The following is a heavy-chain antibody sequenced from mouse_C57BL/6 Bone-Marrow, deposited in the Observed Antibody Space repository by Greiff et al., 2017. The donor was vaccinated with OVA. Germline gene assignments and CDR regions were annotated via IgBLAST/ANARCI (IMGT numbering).Heavy chain of an antibody. D-gene: IGHD1-1*01. CDR2: ILPGSGST. CDR3: AGFYYGSSYDDMDY. Sequence: QVQLQQSGAELMKPGASVKLSCKATGYTFTGYWIEWVKQRPGHGLEWIGEILPGSGSTNYTEKFKGKATFTADTSSNTAYMQLSSLTTEDSAIYYCAGFYYGSSYDDMDYWGQGTSVTVSS. J-gene: IGHJ4*01. V-gene: IGHV1-9*01. CDR1: GYTFTGYW.